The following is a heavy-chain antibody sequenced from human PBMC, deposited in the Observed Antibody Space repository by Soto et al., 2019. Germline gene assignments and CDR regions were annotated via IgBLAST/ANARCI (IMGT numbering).Heavy chain of an antibody. D-gene: IGHD5-12*01. CDR3: ARGEKDIVATIDYYYYYMDV. V-gene: IGHV3-74*01. CDR1: GFTFSSYW. CDR2: INSDGSST. J-gene: IGHJ6*03. Sequence: LRLSCAASGFTFSSYWMHWVRQAPGKGLVWVSRINSDGSSTSYADSVKGRFTISRDNAKNTLYLQMNSLRAEDTAVYYCARGEKDIVATIDYYYYYMDVWGKGTTVTVSS.